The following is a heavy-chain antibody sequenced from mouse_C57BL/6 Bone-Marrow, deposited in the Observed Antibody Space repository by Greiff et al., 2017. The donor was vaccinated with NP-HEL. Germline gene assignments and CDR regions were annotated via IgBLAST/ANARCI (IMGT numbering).Heavy chain of an antibody. CDR3: AKITVFGAMDY. V-gene: IGHV5-16*01. Sequence: EVKVEESEGGLVQPGSSMKLSCTASGFTFSDYYMAWVRQVPEKGLEWVANINYDGSSTYYLDSLKSRFIISRDNAKKILYLQMSSLKSEDTATYYCAKITVFGAMDYWGQGTSVTVSS. CDR2: INYDGSST. D-gene: IGHD2-4*01. J-gene: IGHJ4*01. CDR1: GFTFSDYY.